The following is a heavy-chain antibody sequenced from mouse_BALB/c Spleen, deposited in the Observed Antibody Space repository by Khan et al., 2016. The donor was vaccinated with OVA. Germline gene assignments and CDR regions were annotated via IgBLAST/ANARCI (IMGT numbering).Heavy chain of an antibody. CDR3: ARENYYGRTCYAMDY. CDR2: IGPGSGNA. D-gene: IGHD1-1*01. J-gene: IGHJ4*01. CDR1: GYTFTSYW. Sequence: DLVKPGASVKLSCKASGYTFTSYWINWIKQRPGQGLEWIGRIGPGSGNAYYNEMFKGKATLTVDTSSSTAYIQLSSLSSEDSGVFLYARENYYGRTCYAMDYWGQGTSVTVSS. V-gene: IGHV1S41*01.